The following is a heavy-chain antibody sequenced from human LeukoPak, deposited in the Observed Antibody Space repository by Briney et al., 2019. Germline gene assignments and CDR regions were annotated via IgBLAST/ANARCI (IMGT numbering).Heavy chain of an antibody. J-gene: IGHJ3*02. D-gene: IGHD3-22*01. V-gene: IGHV4-39*01. Sequence: SETLSLTCTVSGGSISSSSYYWGWIRQPPGKGLEWIGSIYYSGSTYYNPSLKSRVTISVDTSKNQFPLKLSSVTAADTAVYYCARHGEDDSSGYYYDAFDIWGQGTMVTVSS. CDR2: IYYSGST. CDR1: GGSISSSSYY. CDR3: ARHGEDDSSGYYYDAFDI.